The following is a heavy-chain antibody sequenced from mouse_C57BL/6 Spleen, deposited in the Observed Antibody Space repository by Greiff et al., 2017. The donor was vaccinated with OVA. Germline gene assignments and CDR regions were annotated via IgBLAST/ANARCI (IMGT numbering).Heavy chain of an antibody. J-gene: IGHJ3*01. Sequence: LQESGAELARPGASVKMSCKASGYTFTSYTMHWVKQRPGQGLEWIGYINPSSGYTKYNQKFKDKATLTADKSSSTAYMQLSSLTSEDSAVYYCAYNREGRFAYWGQGTLVTVSA. CDR1: GYTFTSYT. CDR2: INPSSGYT. V-gene: IGHV1-4*01. D-gene: IGHD1-3*01. CDR3: AYNREGRFAY.